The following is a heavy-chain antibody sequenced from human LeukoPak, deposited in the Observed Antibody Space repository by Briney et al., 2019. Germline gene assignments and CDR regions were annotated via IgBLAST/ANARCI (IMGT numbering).Heavy chain of an antibody. V-gene: IGHV3-30*18. Sequence: GRSLRLSCAASGFTFSSYGMHWVRQAPGKGLEWVAVISYDGSNEYYAYSVKGRFTISRDNSKNTLYLQMNSLRPEDTAVYYCAKPREGSSSWYAAGWGQGTLVTVSS. CDR2: ISYDGSNE. D-gene: IGHD6-13*01. J-gene: IGHJ4*02. CDR3: AKPREGSSSWYAAG. CDR1: GFTFSSYG.